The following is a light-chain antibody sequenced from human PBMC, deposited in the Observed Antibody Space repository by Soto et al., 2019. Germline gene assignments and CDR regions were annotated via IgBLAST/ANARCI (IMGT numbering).Light chain of an antibody. J-gene: IGKJ1*01. CDR3: QQYHTDWT. CDR2: AAS. V-gene: IGKV1-5*01. CDR1: ESIDNL. Sequence: DIQTTQSRSTLTASVGGTVTITFRASESIDNLLAWYQQKPGKAPKLLIFAASTLVRGVPSRFSGRGSGTEFTLTISSLQADDYATFYCQQYHTDWTFGQGTKVDIK.